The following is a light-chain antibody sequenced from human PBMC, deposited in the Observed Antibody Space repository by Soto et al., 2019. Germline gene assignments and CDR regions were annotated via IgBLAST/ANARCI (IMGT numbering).Light chain of an antibody. CDR2: EAS. V-gene: IGKV1-5*01. J-gene: IGKJ1*01. Sequence: DIQMTQSPSTLSASVGDRVTITCRASQSISTWLAWYQQKPGKAPKVLIYEASKLESGVPSRFSGSGSGTEFTLTISTLQPDDVATYYCQHYNSYSEAFGQGTKVELK. CDR3: QHYNSYSEA. CDR1: QSISTW.